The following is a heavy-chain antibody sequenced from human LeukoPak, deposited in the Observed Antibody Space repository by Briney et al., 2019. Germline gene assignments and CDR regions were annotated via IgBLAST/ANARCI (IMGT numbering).Heavy chain of an antibody. J-gene: IGHJ4*02. CDR3: ARNSVPSFYSDTSGYFYY. V-gene: IGHV4-34*01. Sequence: SETLSLTCGVSGGSFSGYYFSWVRQSPEKGLEWIGEINHSGSTNYNPSLKSRVTISVDTAKKQISLKLNSVTAADTAVYYCARNSVPSFYSDTSGYFYYWGQGTLVTVSS. D-gene: IGHD3-22*01. CDR1: GGSFSGYY. CDR2: INHSGST.